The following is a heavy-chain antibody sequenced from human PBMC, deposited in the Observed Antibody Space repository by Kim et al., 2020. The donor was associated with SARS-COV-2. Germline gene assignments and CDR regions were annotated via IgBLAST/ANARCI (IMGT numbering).Heavy chain of an antibody. D-gene: IGHD2-15*01. CDR2: VSTNLSNDGMA. CDR1: GFTFTNYA. Sequence: GGSLRLSCAASGFTFTNYAMSWVRQAPGKRMEWVSGVSTNLSNDGMAYYTDSVRGRFTIYRENFQNTVYLQMTGLRAEDTAVYYCAKEIAPIGQPLFDNWGQGTLVTVSS. V-gene: IGHV3-23*01. CDR3: AKEIAPIGQPLFDN. J-gene: IGHJ4*02.